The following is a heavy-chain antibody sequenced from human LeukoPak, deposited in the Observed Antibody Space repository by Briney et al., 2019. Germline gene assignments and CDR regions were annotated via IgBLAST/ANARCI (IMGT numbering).Heavy chain of an antibody. CDR2: IIPIFGTA. CDR1: GYTFSSYA. D-gene: IGHD5-18*01. J-gene: IGHJ3*02. V-gene: IGHV1-69*13. Sequence: GASVKVSCKASGYTFSSYAISWVRQAPGQGLEWMGGIIPIFGTANYAQKFQGRVTITADESTSTAYMELSSLRSEDTAVYYCAREPDGPIQLIDAFDIWGQGTMVTVSS. CDR3: AREPDGPIQLIDAFDI.